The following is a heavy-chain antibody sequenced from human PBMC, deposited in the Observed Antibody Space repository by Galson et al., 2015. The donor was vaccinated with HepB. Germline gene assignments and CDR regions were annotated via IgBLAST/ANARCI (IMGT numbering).Heavy chain of an antibody. CDR3: AKENANYDFWSGYYRDWFDP. CDR2: ISWNSGSI. J-gene: IGHJ5*02. Sequence: SLRLSCAASGFTFDDYAMHWVRQAPGKGLEWVSGISWNSGSIGYADSVKGRFTISRDNAKNSLYLQMNSLRAEDTALYYCAKENANYDFWSGYYRDWFDPWGQGTLVTVSS. CDR1: GFTFDDYA. V-gene: IGHV3-9*01. D-gene: IGHD3-3*01.